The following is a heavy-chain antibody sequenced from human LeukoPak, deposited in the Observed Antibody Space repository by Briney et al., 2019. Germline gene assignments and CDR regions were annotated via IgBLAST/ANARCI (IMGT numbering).Heavy chain of an antibody. CDR3: AREAYIAVAGTGYYYYGMDV. D-gene: IGHD6-19*01. CDR2: IWYDGSNK. CDR1: GFTFSSYG. J-gene: IGHJ6*04. Sequence: GGSLRLSCAASGFTFSSYGMHWVRQAPGKGLEWVAVIWYDGSNKYYADSVKGRFTISRDNSKNTLYLQMNSLRAEDTAVYYCAREAYIAVAGTGYYYYGMDVWGKGTTVTVSS. V-gene: IGHV3-33*01.